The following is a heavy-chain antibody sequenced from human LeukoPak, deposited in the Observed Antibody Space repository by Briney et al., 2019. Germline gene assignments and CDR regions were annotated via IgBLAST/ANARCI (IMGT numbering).Heavy chain of an antibody. CDR1: GYSFTSYW. CDR2: IDPSDSYT. CDR3: ARHPYSSTWYDY. V-gene: IGHV5-10-1*01. J-gene: IGHJ4*02. Sequence: GESLKISCKGSGYSFTSYWICWVRQMPGKGLEWMGRIDPSDSYTNYSPSLQGHVTISADKSISTVYLQWSSLKASDTAMYYCARHPYSSTWYDYWGQGTLVTVSS. D-gene: IGHD6-13*01.